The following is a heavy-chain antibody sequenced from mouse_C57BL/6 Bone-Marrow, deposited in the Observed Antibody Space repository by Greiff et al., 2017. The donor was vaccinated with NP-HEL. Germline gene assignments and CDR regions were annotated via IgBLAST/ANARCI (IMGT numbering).Heavy chain of an antibody. CDR2: ISSGGSYT. V-gene: IGHV5-6*01. Sequence: EVMLVESGGDLVKPGGSLKLSCAASGFTFSSYGMSWVRQTPDKRLEWVATISSGGSYTYYPDSVKGRFTISRDNAKNTLYLQMSSLKSEDTAMYYCARDLDYYAMDYWGQGTSVTVSS. J-gene: IGHJ4*01. CDR3: ARDLDYYAMDY. CDR1: GFTFSSYG.